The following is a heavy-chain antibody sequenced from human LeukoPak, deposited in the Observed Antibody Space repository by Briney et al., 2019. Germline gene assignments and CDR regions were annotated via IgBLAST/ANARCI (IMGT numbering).Heavy chain of an antibody. CDR1: GGSIGSGGYS. Sequence: SETLSLTCAVSGGSIGSGGYSWRWIRQPPGRGLEWIGYIYHSGSTNYNPSLKSRVTISVDRSKNQFSLKLSSVTAADTAVYYCARGNFGVTDIHFDYWGQGTLVTVSP. J-gene: IGHJ4*02. CDR3: ARGNFGVTDIHFDY. V-gene: IGHV4-30-2*01. CDR2: IYHSGST. D-gene: IGHD3-3*01.